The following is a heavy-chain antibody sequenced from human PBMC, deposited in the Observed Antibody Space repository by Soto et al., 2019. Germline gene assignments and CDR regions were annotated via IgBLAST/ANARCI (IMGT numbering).Heavy chain of an antibody. CDR2: IYYSGST. D-gene: IGHD6-13*01. J-gene: IGHJ5*02. CDR1: GGSISSGDYY. Sequence: TLSLTCTVSGGSISSGDYYWSWIRQPPGKGLEWIGYIYYSGSTYYNPSLKSRVTISVDTSKNQFSLKLSSVTAADTAVYYCARVGISSWYPRGWFDPWGQGTLVTVSS. CDR3: ARVGISSWYPRGWFDP. V-gene: IGHV4-30-4*01.